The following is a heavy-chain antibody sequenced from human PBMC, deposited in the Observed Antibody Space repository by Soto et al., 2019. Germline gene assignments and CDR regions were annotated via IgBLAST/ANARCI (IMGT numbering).Heavy chain of an antibody. D-gene: IGHD5-12*01. CDR1: GFTFDDYA. CDR3: AKDLRSGYERLAAFDI. J-gene: IGHJ3*02. CDR2: ISWNSGSI. V-gene: IGHV3-9*01. Sequence: PGGSLRLSCAASGFTFDDYAMHWVRQAPGKGLEWVSGISWNSGSIGYADSVKGRFTISRDNAKNSLYLQMNSLRAEDTALYYCAKDLRSGYERLAAFDIWGQGTMVTVSS.